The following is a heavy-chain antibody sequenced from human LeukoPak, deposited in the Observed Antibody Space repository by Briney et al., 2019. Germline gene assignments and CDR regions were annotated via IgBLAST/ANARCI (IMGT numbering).Heavy chain of an antibody. CDR2: IYPGDSDT. J-gene: IGHJ4*02. Sequence: PGESLKISCKGSGYSFTSYWIGWVRQMPGKGLEWMGIIYPGDSDTRYSPSFQGQVTISADKSISTAYLQWSSLKASDTAMYYCARSSSGYPSFVFFDYWGQGTLVTVSS. V-gene: IGHV5-51*01. D-gene: IGHD3-22*01. CDR1: GYSFTSYW. CDR3: ARSSSGYPSFVFFDY.